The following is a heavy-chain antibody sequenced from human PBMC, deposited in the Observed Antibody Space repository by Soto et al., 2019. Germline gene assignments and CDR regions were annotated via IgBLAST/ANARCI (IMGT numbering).Heavy chain of an antibody. Sequence: QVQLVQSGAEVKKPGASVKVSCKASGYTFTTYALHWVRQAPGQRPEWMGWINPASGHTKYSKRFQDRVTITRDTSASTGYKELSSLRSEDTAVYYCGRSVVGATGEILYNAMDVWGQGTTVTVSS. CDR1: GYTFTTYA. D-gene: IGHD1-26*01. V-gene: IGHV1-3*01. CDR2: INPASGHT. J-gene: IGHJ6*02. CDR3: GRSVVGATGEILYNAMDV.